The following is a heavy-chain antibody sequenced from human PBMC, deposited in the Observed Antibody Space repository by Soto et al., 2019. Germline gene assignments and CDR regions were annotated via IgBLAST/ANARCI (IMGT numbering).Heavy chain of an antibody. CDR1: GYSFISHG. CDR3: ARLGNWDENWYFDR. Sequence: QAPLVQSGAEVKKPGASVKVSCKASGYSFISHGITWVRQAPGQGLEWMGWVSGDNGNTNYAQKLQGRVTMTTDTSTDTAFMGLRSLISDDTAVYYCARLGNWDENWYFDRWGRGTLVIVSS. CDR2: VSGDNGNT. V-gene: IGHV1-18*04. J-gene: IGHJ2*01. D-gene: IGHD1-1*01.